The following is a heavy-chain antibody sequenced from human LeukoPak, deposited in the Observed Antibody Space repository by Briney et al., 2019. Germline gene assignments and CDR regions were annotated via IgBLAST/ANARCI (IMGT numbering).Heavy chain of an antibody. V-gene: IGHV3-30*02. D-gene: IGHD3-22*01. J-gene: IGHJ4*02. CDR3: AKASGYYYDSSMDY. CDR1: GFTFRNYG. CDR2: IPSDGSNK. Sequence: GGSLRLSCAASGFTFRNYGMHWVRQAPGKGLEWVTFIPSDGSNKYYADSVKGRFTIAKDNSKNTLYLQMNSLRAEDTALYYCAKASGYYYDSSMDYWGQGTLVTVSS.